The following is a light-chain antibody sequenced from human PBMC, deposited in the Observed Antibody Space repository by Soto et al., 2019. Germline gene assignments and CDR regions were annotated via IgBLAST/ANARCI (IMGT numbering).Light chain of an antibody. V-gene: IGLV2-23*01. J-gene: IGLJ1*01. CDR1: SSDVGSYNL. CDR3: CSYAGSSTYV. CDR2: EGS. Sequence: QSALTQPASVSGSPGQSITISCTGTSSDVGSYNLVSWYQQRPGKAPKLMIYEGSKRPSGVSNRFSGSKSGNTASLTISGLQAEDEADYYCCSYAGSSTYVFGTGTKSPS.